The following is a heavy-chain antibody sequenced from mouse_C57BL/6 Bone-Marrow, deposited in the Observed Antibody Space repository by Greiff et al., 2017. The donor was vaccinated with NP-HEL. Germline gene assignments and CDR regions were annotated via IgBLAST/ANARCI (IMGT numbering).Heavy chain of an antibody. D-gene: IGHD1-1*01. CDR1: GYTFTSYW. J-gene: IGHJ2*01. CDR2: IHPSDSDT. CDR3: AIRGYYYGSRYYFDY. V-gene: IGHV1-74*01. Sequence: QVQLQQSGAELVKPGASVKVSCKASGYTFTSYWMHWVKQRPGQGLEWIGRIHPSDSDTNYNQKFKGKATLTVDKSSSTAYMQLSSLTSEDSAVYYCAIRGYYYGSRYYFDYGGQGTTLTVSS.